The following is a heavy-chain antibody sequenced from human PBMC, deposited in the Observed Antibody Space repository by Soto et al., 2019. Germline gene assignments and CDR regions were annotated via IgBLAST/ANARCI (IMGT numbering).Heavy chain of an antibody. CDR2: ISVSGSAM. CDR1: GFTFSSYE. D-gene: IGHD4-17*01. CDR3: ARDAYGDPYYYYAMDV. J-gene: IGHJ6*02. Sequence: EVQLVESGGGLVQPGGSLRLSCAASGFTFSSYEMTWVRQAPGKGLECVSYISVSGSAMYYVDSVKGRLTISRDNAKNSLYLQMDSLRAEDTAVYFCARDAYGDPYYYYAMDVWGQGTTVTVSS. V-gene: IGHV3-48*03.